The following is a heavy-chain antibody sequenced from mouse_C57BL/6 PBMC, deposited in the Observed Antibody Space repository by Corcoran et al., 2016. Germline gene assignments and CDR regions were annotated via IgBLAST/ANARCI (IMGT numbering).Heavy chain of an antibody. D-gene: IGHD1-1*01. V-gene: IGHV1-26*01. CDR2: INPNNGGT. Sequence: EVQLQQSGPELVKPGASVKISCKASGYTFTDYYMNWVKQSHGKSREWLGDINPNNGGTSYNQKFKGKATLTVDKSSSTAYMELRSLTSEDSAVYYCARAPTVVDAMDYWGQGTSVTVSS. J-gene: IGHJ4*01. CDR1: GYTFTDYY. CDR3: ARAPTVVDAMDY.